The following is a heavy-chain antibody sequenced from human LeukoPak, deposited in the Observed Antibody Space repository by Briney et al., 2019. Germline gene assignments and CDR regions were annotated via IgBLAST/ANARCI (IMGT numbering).Heavy chain of an antibody. CDR2: ISSSSSYI. CDR3: ARDTPTYDNWFDP. D-gene: IGHD2-21*01. V-gene: IGHV3-21*01. Sequence: GGSLRLSCAASGFTFSSYSMNWVRQAPGKGLEWVSSISSSSSYIYYADPVKGRFTISRDNAKNSLYLQMNSLRAEDTAVYYCARDTPTYDNWFDPWGQGTLVTVSS. J-gene: IGHJ5*02. CDR1: GFTFSSYS.